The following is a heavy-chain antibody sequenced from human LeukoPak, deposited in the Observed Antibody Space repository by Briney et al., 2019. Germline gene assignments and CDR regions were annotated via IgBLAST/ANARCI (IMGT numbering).Heavy chain of an antibody. CDR2: IYYSGST. D-gene: IGHD2/OR15-2a*01. CDR3: ARGAPPYPYTTLTSDY. V-gene: IGHV4-30-4*08. CDR1: GGSISSGDYY. J-gene: IGHJ4*02. Sequence: SQTLSLTCTVSGGSISSGDYYWSWIRQPPGKGLEWIGYIYYSGSTYYNPSLKSRVTISVDTSKNQFSLKLSSVTAADTAVYYCARGAPPYPYTTLTSDYWGQGTLVTVSS.